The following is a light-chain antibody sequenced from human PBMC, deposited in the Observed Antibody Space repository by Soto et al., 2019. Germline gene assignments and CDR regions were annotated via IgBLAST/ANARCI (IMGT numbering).Light chain of an antibody. J-gene: IGLJ2*01. V-gene: IGLV1-51*01. CDR3: GTWDSSLSAGV. CDR1: SSNIGNNY. Sequence: QAVVTQPPPVSAAPGQKVTISCSGSSSNIGNNYVSWYQQLPGTAPKLLIYDNSKRPSGIPDRFSGSKSGTSATLGITGLQTGDEADYYCGTWDSSLSAGVFGGGTKVTVL. CDR2: DNS.